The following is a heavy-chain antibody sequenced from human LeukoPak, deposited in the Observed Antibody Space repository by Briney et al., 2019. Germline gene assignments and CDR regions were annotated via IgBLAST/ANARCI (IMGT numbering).Heavy chain of an antibody. CDR1: GFTFDDYA. CDR2: ISLISGSI. V-gene: IGHV3-9*01. Sequence: GRSLRLFCAASGFTFDDYAMPWVRQAPGKGLEWVSSISLISGSIGYADSVKGRFTSSRNNAKNSMYLLMNSLRAEDTDLYDCEKAATMVLGVTPFDYWGQGTLVTVSS. D-gene: IGHD3-10*01. J-gene: IGHJ4*02. CDR3: EKAATMVLGVTPFDY.